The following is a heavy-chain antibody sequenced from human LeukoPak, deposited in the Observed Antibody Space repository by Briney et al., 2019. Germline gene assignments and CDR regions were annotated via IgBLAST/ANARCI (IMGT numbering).Heavy chain of an antibody. CDR3: ARQRNIESAGSDYYGMDV. CDR1: GYSFTSYW. J-gene: IGHJ6*04. D-gene: IGHD6-13*01. V-gene: IGHV5-51*01. Sequence: GESLKISCKGSGYSFTSYWIGWVRQMPGKGLEWMGIIYGGESHTRYSPSFEGQVTISADKSISTAYLQWSSLKASDTAIYYCARQRNIESAGSDYYGMDVWGKGTTVTVSS. CDR2: IYGGESHT.